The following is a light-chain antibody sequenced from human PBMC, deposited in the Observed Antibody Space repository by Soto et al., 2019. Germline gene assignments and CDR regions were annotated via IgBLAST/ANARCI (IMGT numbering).Light chain of an antibody. CDR2: AAS. V-gene: IGKV1-39*01. CDR3: QQSYSTPFT. CDR1: QSISSY. Sequence: DIQMTQSPSSLSASVGDRVTITCRASQSISSYLNWYQQKPGKAPKLLIYAASSLQSGVPSRFSGSGSGTDFTLTISSLQPEDFETYYCQQSYSTPFTFGPGTKVDIK. J-gene: IGKJ3*01.